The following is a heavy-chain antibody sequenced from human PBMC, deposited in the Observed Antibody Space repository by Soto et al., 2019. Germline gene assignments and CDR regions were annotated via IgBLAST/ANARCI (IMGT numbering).Heavy chain of an antibody. Sequence: SETLSLTCTVSGGSISSGGYYWSWIRQHPGKGLEWIGYIYYSGSTYYNPSLKSRVTISVDTSKNQFSLKLSSVTAADTAVYYCARDWLEWFPQGGYYYYYYGMDVWGQGTTVTVSS. V-gene: IGHV4-31*03. D-gene: IGHD3-3*01. CDR3: ARDWLEWFPQGGYYYYYYGMDV. CDR1: GGSISSGGYY. CDR2: IYYSGST. J-gene: IGHJ6*02.